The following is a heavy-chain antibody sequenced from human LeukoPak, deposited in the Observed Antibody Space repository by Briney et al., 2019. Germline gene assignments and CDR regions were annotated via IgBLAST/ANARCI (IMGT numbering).Heavy chain of an antibody. Sequence: GGSLRLSCAASGFTFSDHYMSWIRQAPGKGLELVSYISSSGSTTYHADSMKGRFTISRDNAKNSLFLQMNSLRAEDTAVYYCARGHRSPVYWGPGTLVTVSS. CDR1: GFTFSDHY. D-gene: IGHD3-10*01. CDR3: ARGHRSPVY. J-gene: IGHJ4*02. CDR2: ISSSGSTT. V-gene: IGHV3-11*01.